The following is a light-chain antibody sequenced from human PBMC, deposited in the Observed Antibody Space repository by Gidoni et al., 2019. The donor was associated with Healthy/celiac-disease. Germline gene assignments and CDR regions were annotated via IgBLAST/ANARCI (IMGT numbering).Light chain of an antibody. CDR2: GAS. CDR3: QQYGSSPPGT. V-gene: IGKV3-20*01. Sequence: ENVLTQSPGTLSLSPGERATLSCRASQSVSSSYLAWYQQKPGQAPRLLIYGASSRATGIPDRFSGSGSGTDFTLTISRLEPEDFAVYYCQQYGSSPPGTFGQGTEVEIK. CDR1: QSVSSSY. J-gene: IGKJ1*01.